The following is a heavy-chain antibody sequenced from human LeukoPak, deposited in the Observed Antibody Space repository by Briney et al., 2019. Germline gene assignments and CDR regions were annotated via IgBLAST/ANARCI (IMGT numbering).Heavy chain of an antibody. CDR1: GYTFTGYY. J-gene: IGHJ4*02. D-gene: IGHD3-22*01. CDR2: INPSGGST. CDR3: ARGKFGHYDSSGYYSSAAPSDY. V-gene: IGHV1-46*01. Sequence: ASVKVSCKASGYTFTGYYMHWVRQAPGQGLEWMGIINPSGGSTSYAQKFQGRVTMTRDMCPSTLYMELSSLRSEDTAVYYCARGKFGHYDSSGYYSSAAPSDYWGQGTLVTVSS.